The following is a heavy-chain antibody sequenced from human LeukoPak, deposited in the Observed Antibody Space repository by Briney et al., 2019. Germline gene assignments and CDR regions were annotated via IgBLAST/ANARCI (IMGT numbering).Heavy chain of an antibody. CDR3: ARESYSSSWYDP. D-gene: IGHD6-13*01. V-gene: IGHV4-4*08. Sequence: PSETLSLTCTVSGGSISSYYWSWIRQPPGKGLEWIGYIYTSGSTNYNPSLKSRVTISVDTSKNQFSLKLSSVTAADTAVYYCARESYSSSWYDPWGQGTLVTVSS. CDR2: IYTSGST. CDR1: GGSISSYY. J-gene: IGHJ5*02.